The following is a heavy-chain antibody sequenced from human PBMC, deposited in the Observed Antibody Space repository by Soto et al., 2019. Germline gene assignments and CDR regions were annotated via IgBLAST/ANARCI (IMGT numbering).Heavy chain of an antibody. CDR2: ISGSDGGT. CDR3: AKVGSNTMTTVTKGYFQH. CDR1: GFTFSSYA. Sequence: EVQLLESGGGLVQPGGSLRLSCAASGFTFSSYAMNWVRQAPGKGLEWVSTISGSDGGTYYADSVKGRFTISSDNSKNTLYLQMNSLRAEDTAVYYCAKVGSNTMTTVTKGYFQHWGQGTLVTVSS. V-gene: IGHV3-23*01. D-gene: IGHD4-17*01. J-gene: IGHJ1*01.